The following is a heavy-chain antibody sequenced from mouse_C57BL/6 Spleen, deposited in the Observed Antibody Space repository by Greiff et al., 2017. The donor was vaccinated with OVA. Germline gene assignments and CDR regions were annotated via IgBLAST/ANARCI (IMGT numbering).Heavy chain of an antibody. CDR2: INPNNGGT. CDR1: GYTFTDYN. CDR3: ARWRNYGTPDAMDY. J-gene: IGHJ4*01. Sequence: VQLQQSGPELVKPGASVKIPCKASGYTFTDYNMDWVKQRHGKGLEWIGVINPNNGGTLYNQQFKGPATLPVDKSASTAYMEHRSLTSEDTAGDDCARWRNYGTPDAMDYWGQGTSGTVSA. D-gene: IGHD1-1*01. V-gene: IGHV1-18*01.